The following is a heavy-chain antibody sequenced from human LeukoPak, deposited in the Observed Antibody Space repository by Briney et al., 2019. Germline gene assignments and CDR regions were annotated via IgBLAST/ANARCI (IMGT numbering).Heavy chain of an antibody. J-gene: IGHJ6*02. CDR2: IWYDGSNK. Sequence: PGRSLRLSCSASGFTFNNYGMHWVRRAPGKGLEWVAVIWYDGSNKYYGDSVEGRFTVSRDNFENTLYLQMNSLRVEDTAVYFCARDREHLHYYGLDVWGQGTTVTVSS. V-gene: IGHV3-33*01. CDR1: GFTFNNYG. CDR3: ARDREHLHYYGLDV. D-gene: IGHD1-26*01.